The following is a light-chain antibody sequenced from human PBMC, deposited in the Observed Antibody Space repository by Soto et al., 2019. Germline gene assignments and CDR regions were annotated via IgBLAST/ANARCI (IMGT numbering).Light chain of an antibody. Sequence: IVLRQSPATLSLSPVERATLSCRASQSVTTFLAWYQQKPDQAPRLLIYDASTRATDIPARFSGSGSGTDFTLTISSLEPEDFAVYYCQQRSNWPPVITFGGGTKVDIK. CDR1: QSVTTF. CDR3: QQRSNWPPVIT. CDR2: DAS. V-gene: IGKV3-11*01. J-gene: IGKJ4*01.